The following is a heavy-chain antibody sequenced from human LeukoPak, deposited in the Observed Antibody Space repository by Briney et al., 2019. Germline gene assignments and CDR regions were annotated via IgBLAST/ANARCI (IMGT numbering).Heavy chain of an antibody. Sequence: KPSETLSLTCTVSGGSISSYYWSWIRQPAGKGLEWIGRIYTSGSTNYNPSLKSRVTMSVDTSKIQFSLKLSSVTAADTAVYYCARGIVATIHAVLHFDLWGQGTLVTVSS. V-gene: IGHV4-4*07. CDR2: IYTSGST. CDR1: GGSISSYY. J-gene: IGHJ4*02. D-gene: IGHD5-12*01. CDR3: ARGIVATIHAVLHFDL.